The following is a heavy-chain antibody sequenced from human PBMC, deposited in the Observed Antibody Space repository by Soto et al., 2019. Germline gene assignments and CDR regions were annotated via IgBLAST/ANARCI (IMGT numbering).Heavy chain of an antibody. CDR3: ARGKAGLIHNTGFDY. Sequence: QVQLVQSGAEVRKPGASVNVSCKASGYTFTNYGITWVRQAPGRGLEWMGWISTYNANTNYAPNLRGRATMTTDTSTSTAYMEGRSLRSDDTAVYYCARGKAGLIHNTGFDYWGQGTLVTVSS. CDR1: GYTFTNYG. D-gene: IGHD2-8*02. J-gene: IGHJ4*02. CDR2: ISTYNANT. V-gene: IGHV1-18*01.